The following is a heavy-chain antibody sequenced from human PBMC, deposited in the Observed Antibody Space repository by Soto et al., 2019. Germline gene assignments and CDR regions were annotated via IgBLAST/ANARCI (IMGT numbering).Heavy chain of an antibody. Sequence: TLSLTCTVSGGSISSGGYYWSWIRQHPGKGLEWIGYIYYSGSTYYNPSLKSRVTISVDTSKNQFSLKLSSATAADTAVYYCARDDDSSGYYPYYWGQGTLVTVSS. D-gene: IGHD3-22*01. J-gene: IGHJ4*02. V-gene: IGHV4-31*03. CDR2: IYYSGST. CDR3: ARDDDSSGYYPYY. CDR1: GGSISSGGYY.